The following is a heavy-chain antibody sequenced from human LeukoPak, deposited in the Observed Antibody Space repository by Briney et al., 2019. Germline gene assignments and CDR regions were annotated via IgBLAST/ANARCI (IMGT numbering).Heavy chain of an antibody. CDR2: ISGSGGST. D-gene: IGHD6-13*01. Sequence: GGSLRLSCAASGFTFSSYAMSWVRQAPGKGLEWVSAISGSGGSTYYADSVKGRFTISRDNSKNTLYLQMNSLRAEDTAVYYCARDRGNGIAAAGDYWGQGTLVTVSS. CDR1: GFTFSSYA. J-gene: IGHJ4*02. V-gene: IGHV3-23*01. CDR3: ARDRGNGIAAAGDY.